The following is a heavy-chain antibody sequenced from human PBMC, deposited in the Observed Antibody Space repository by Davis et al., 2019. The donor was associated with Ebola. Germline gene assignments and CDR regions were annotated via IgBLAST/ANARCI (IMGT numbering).Heavy chain of an antibody. Sequence: AASVKVSCKASDVTVSTYGISWVRQAPGQGLEWMGWISPYNGDTNYAQKFQGRVAMTTDTSTGTAYMELRSLGYDDTALYYCASSHYAAGAFDLWGHGTLVTVSS. D-gene: IGHD3-10*01. CDR2: ISPYNGDT. V-gene: IGHV1-18*04. J-gene: IGHJ3*01. CDR1: DVTVSTYG. CDR3: ASSHYAAGAFDL.